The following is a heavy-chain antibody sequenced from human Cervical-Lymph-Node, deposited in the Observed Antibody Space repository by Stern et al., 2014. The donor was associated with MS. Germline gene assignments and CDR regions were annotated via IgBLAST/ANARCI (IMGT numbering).Heavy chain of an antibody. J-gene: IGHJ6*02. CDR1: GFTFSDYY. V-gene: IGHV3-11*01. CDR2: IYASGETK. Sequence: VQLVESGGGLVKPGGSMRLSCAGSGFTFSDYYMNWIRQAPGQGLEWVAKIYASGETKYYRSSVQGRFTVSRDNAKNSLHLQMNSLRAEDTAVYYCARDLGGDDFSTYFGMDVWGPGTTVIVSS. CDR3: ARDLGGDDFSTYFGMDV. D-gene: IGHD3-3*01.